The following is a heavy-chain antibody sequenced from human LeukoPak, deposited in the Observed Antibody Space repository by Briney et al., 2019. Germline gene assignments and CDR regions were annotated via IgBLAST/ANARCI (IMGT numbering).Heavy chain of an antibody. CDR1: GYTFTSYD. J-gene: IGHJ4*02. D-gene: IGHD3-10*01. CDR3: ARTIRITMVRGVPPLYYFDY. Sequence: GASVKVSCKASGYTFTSYDINWVRQATGQGLEWMGWMNPNRGNTGYAQKFQGRVTMTRNTSISTAYMELSSLRSEDTAVYYCARTIRITMVRGVPPLYYFDYWGQGTLVTVSS. CDR2: MNPNRGNT. V-gene: IGHV1-8*01.